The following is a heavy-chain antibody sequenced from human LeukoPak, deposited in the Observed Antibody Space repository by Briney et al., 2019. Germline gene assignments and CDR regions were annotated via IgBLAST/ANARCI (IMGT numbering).Heavy chain of an antibody. CDR1: GFTFTTYS. V-gene: IGHV3-64D*06. D-gene: IGHD3-10*01. CDR2: ISSIGDST. Sequence: GGSLRLSCSASGFTFTTYSIHWVGQAPGKGLEYVSSISSIGDSTYYADSVKGRFTISRDNSKNTMFLQMSSLRAEDTAVYYCVSGGNSDGSGSYDDFDYWGQGTLVTVSS. J-gene: IGHJ4*02. CDR3: VSGGNSDGSGSYDDFDY.